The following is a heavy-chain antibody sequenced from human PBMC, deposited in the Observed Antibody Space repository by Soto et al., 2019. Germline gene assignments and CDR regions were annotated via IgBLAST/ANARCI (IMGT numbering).Heavy chain of an antibody. Sequence: HPGGSLRLSCAASGFTFSSYAMHWVRQAPGKGLEWVAVISYDGSNKYYADSVKGRFTISRDNSKNTLYLQLNSLRTEDTAVYYCAKDIVKYTYGACDYWGQGVLVTVSS. CDR3: AKDIVKYTYGACDY. CDR1: GFTFSSYA. CDR2: ISYDGSNK. J-gene: IGHJ4*02. V-gene: IGHV3-30-3*02. D-gene: IGHD5-18*01.